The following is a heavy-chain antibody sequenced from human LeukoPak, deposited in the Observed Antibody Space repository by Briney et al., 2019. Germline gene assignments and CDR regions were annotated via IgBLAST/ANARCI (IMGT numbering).Heavy chain of an antibody. V-gene: IGHV3-23*01. CDR2: ISGGGGST. J-gene: IGHJ6*02. D-gene: IGHD4-11*01. CDR3: AKDMSDYTNFPDV. CDR1: GFIFTTYA. Sequence: GGSLRLSCAASGFIFTTYAMIWVRQAPGKGLGWVSTISGGGGSTFYADSVKGRFTIFRVNSKNTLYLQMNSLRAEDTAIYYCAKDMSDYTNFPDVWGQGTTVTVSS.